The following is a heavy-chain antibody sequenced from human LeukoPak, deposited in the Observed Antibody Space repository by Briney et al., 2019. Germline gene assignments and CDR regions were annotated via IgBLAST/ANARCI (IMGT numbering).Heavy chain of an antibody. CDR2: ISGSGGST. Sequence: PGGSLRLSCAASGFTFSSYAMSWVRQAPGKGLEWVSAISGSGGSTYYADSVKGRFTISRDNSKNTLYLQMNSLRAEDTAVYYCAKMDIVVVPAPGAFDIWGQGTMVTVSS. J-gene: IGHJ3*02. CDR1: GFTFSSYA. V-gene: IGHV3-23*01. CDR3: AKMDIVVVPAPGAFDI. D-gene: IGHD2-2*03.